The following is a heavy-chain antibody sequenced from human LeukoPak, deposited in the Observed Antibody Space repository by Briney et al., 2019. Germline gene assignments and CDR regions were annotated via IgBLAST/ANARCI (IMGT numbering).Heavy chain of an antibody. CDR1: GFTVSSNY. J-gene: IGHJ4*02. V-gene: IGHV3-53*01. D-gene: IGHD5-18*01. Sequence: PGGSLRLSCAASGFTVSSNYMSWVRQAPGKGLEWVSVIYSGGSTYYADSVKGRLTISRDNSKNTLYLQMNSLRAEDTAVYYCASHRAGGYSYGCFDYWGQGTLVTVSS. CDR3: ASHRAGGYSYGCFDY. CDR2: IYSGGST.